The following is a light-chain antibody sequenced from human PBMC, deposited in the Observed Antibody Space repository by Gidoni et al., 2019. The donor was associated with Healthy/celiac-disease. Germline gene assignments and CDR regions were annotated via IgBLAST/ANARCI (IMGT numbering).Light chain of an antibody. CDR2: KAS. CDR3: QQYNSYPWT. Sequence: DIQLTQSPSTLSASVGDRVTITCRASQSISSWLAWYQQKPGKDPKLLIYKASSLESGVPSRFSGSGSGTEFTLTISSLQPDDFATYYCQQYNSYPWTFXQXTKVEIK. J-gene: IGKJ1*01. V-gene: IGKV1-5*03. CDR1: QSISSW.